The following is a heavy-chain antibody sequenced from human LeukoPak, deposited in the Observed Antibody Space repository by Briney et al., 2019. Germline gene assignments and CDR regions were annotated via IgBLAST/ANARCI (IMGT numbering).Heavy chain of an antibody. CDR1: GFTFSSYG. D-gene: IGHD6-19*01. CDR2: IRYDGSNK. V-gene: IGHV3-30*02. J-gene: IGHJ4*02. Sequence: PGGSLRLSCAASGFTFSSYGMHWVRQAPGKGLEWVAFIRYDGSNKYYADSVKGRFTISRDNAKNSLYLQMNSLRAEDTAVYYCAREDDGYSSGWYGGYFDYWGQGTLVTVSS. CDR3: AREDDGYSSGWYGGYFDY.